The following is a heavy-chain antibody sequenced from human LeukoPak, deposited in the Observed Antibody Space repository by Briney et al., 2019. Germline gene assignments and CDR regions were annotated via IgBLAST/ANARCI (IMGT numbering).Heavy chain of an antibody. CDR3: AKDRLENGGPDY. CDR2: ISYDGSNK. CDR1: GFTFSSYG. J-gene: IGHJ4*02. D-gene: IGHD4-23*01. Sequence: GGSLRLSCAASGFTFSSYGMHWVRQAPGKGLEWVAVISYDGSNKYYADSVKGRFTISRDNSKNTLYLQMNSLRAEDTAVYYCAKDRLENGGPDYWGQGTLVTVSS. V-gene: IGHV3-30*18.